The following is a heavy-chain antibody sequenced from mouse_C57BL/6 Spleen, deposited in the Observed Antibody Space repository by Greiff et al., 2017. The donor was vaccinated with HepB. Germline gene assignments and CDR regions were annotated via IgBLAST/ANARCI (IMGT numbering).Heavy chain of an antibody. V-gene: IGHV1-69*01. CDR3: ASSILPHLAWFAY. CDR1: GYTFTSYW. Sequence: QVQLQQPGAELVMPGASVKLSCKASGYTFTSYWMHWVKQRPGQGLEWIGEIDPSDSYTNYNQKFKGKSTLTVDKSSSTAYMQLSSLTSEDSAVYYCASSILPHLAWFAYWGQGTLVTVSA. CDR2: IDPSDSYT. J-gene: IGHJ3*01.